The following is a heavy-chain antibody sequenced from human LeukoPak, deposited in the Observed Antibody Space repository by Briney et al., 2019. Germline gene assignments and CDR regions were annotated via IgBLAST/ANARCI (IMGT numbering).Heavy chain of an antibody. D-gene: IGHD1-20*01. J-gene: IGHJ4*02. CDR3: ATFGFNWNLGY. CDR1: GFTFSNYY. V-gene: IGHV3-74*01. Sequence: GGSLRLSCTASGFTFSNYYVHWVRQPPGKGLVWVSRINSDGGDTGYVDSVKGRFTISRDNAKNTVYLQMNSLRAEDTAVYYCATFGFNWNLGYWGQGTLVTVSS. CDR2: INSDGGDT.